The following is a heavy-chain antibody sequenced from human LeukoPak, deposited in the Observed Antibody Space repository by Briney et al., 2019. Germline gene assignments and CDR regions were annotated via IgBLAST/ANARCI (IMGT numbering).Heavy chain of an antibody. J-gene: IGHJ4*02. V-gene: IGHV3-21*01. D-gene: IGHD6-13*01. CDR1: GFTFSTYS. CDR2: ITSTSSYI. CDR3: ARGHGRGYSSRPGY. Sequence: GGSLRLSCAASGFTFSTYSMNWVRQAPGKGLEWVASITSTSSYIYYADSVKGRFTRSRDNAKNTLYLEMNSLRAEDTAVYYCARGHGRGYSSRPGYWGPGTLVTVSS.